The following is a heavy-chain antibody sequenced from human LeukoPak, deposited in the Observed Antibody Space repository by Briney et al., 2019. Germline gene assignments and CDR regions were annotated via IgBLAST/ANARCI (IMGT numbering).Heavy chain of an antibody. Sequence: GGSLRLSCTASGFTFSTYDMSWVRQAPGKGLEWVPTVRVNGRSTYYADSVKGRFTISRDNSKNTLYLQMNSLRAEDTALYYCAKDRYSSSWSYFDYWGQGTLVTVSS. CDR2: VRVNGRST. CDR3: AKDRYSSSWSYFDY. V-gene: IGHV3-23*01. J-gene: IGHJ4*02. D-gene: IGHD6-13*01. CDR1: GFTFSTYD.